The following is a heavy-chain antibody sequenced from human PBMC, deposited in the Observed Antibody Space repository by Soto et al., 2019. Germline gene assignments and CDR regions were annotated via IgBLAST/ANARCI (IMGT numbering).Heavy chain of an antibody. J-gene: IGHJ4*02. D-gene: IGHD2-15*01. CDR3: AKKDTDGPFDY. Sequence: AGALGLSCAASGVTFSSYGMHWVRQAPGKGVEWVAVISYDGSNKYYADSVKGRFTIARYNSKNTLYLQMNRLRAEDTVVYYCAKKDTDGPFDYWGQATLVTVCS. V-gene: IGHV3-30*18. CDR1: GVTFSSYG. CDR2: ISYDGSNK.